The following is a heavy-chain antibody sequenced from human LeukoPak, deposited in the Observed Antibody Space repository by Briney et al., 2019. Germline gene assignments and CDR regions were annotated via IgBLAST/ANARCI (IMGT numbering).Heavy chain of an antibody. CDR2: ITYDGSNK. J-gene: IGHJ3*02. V-gene: IGHV3-30-3*01. Sequence: GRSLRLSCAASGFTFSGYAMHWVRQAPGKGLEWVAVITYDGSNKYYADSVKGRFTISRDNSKNTLYLQMNSLRAEDTAVYYCARDGVEAVAGTGALDAFDIWGQGTMVTVSS. CDR1: GFTFSGYA. CDR3: ARDGVEAVAGTGALDAFDI. D-gene: IGHD6-19*01.